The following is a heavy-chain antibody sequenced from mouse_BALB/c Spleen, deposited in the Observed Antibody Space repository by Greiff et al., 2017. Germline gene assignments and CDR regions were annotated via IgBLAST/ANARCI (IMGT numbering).Heavy chain of an antibody. V-gene: IGHV14-4*02. J-gene: IGHJ3*01. Sequence: EVQLQQSGAELVRSGASVKLSCTASGFNIKDYYMHWVKQRPEQGLEWIGWIDPENGDTEYAPKFQVKATMTADTSSNTAYLQLSSLTSEDTAVYYCNAYYGSSYEAWFAYWGQGTLVTVSA. CDR1: GFNIKDYY. D-gene: IGHD1-1*01. CDR3: NAYYGSSYEAWFAY. CDR2: IDPENGDT.